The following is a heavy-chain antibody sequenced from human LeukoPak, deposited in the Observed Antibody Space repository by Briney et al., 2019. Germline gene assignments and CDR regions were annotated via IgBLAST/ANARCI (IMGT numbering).Heavy chain of an antibody. CDR3: ARDWYYDSSCYSGY. Sequence: ASVKVSCKASGYTFTSYGISWVRQAPGQGVEWMGWISAYNGNTNYAQKLQGRVTMTTDTSTSTAYMELRSLRSDDTAVYYCARDWYYDSSCYSGYWGQGTLVTVSS. CDR1: GYTFTSYG. V-gene: IGHV1-18*01. CDR2: ISAYNGNT. D-gene: IGHD3-22*01. J-gene: IGHJ4*02.